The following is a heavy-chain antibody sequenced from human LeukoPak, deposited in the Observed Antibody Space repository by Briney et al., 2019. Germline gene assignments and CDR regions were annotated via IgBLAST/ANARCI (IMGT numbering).Heavy chain of an antibody. D-gene: IGHD2-21*01. CDR3: VRDSSLIV. V-gene: IGHV3-74*01. Sequence: PGGSLRLSCAASGFILSSHWMEWVRQAPGKGLECVSRISPDGTYTHHADSVKGRFTISRDNAQNTLYLQMNILRAEDTALYYCVRDSSLIVWGQGTLVTVSS. J-gene: IGHJ4*02. CDR2: ISPDGTYT. CDR1: GFILSSHW.